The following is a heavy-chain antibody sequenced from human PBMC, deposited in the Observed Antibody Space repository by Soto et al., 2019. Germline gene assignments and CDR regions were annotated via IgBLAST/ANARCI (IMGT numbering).Heavy chain of an antibody. D-gene: IGHD3-3*01. J-gene: IGHJ4*02. CDR1: GFSLTTSGVV. V-gene: IGHV2-5*01. Sequence: SRPTPVNPTQTLTLTFPCSGFSLTTSGVVVGWIRQPPGKALEWLALVYWNDDKRYSPSLKSRLTITKDTSKNQVVLIMTNLDPVDTARYYCAHGDYDFWSGSKYYVDYWGKGTLVTVSS. CDR2: VYWNDDK. CDR3: AHGDYDFWSGSKYYVDY.